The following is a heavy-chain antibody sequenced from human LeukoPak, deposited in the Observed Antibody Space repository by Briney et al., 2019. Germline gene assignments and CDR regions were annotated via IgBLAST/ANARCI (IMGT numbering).Heavy chain of an antibody. CDR2: VWYDGTNI. J-gene: IGHJ4*02. CDR1: GFTFSTYG. D-gene: IGHD1-26*01. CDR3: ARGGYSGTYYFDY. V-gene: IGHV3-33*01. Sequence: GGSLRLSCAASGFTFSTYGMHWVRQAPGKGLEWVAVVWYDGTNIHYVDSVKGRFTISRDNSKSTLYLQMNSLTAEDTAVYYCARGGYSGTYYFDYWGQGTLVTVSS.